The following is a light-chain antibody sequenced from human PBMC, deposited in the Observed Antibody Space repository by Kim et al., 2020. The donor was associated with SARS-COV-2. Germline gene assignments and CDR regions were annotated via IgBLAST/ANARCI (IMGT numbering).Light chain of an antibody. CDR2: AAS. CDR1: QAINTY. Sequence: AIRITQFPSSLSASTGDSVNITCRASQAINTYLAWYQQKPGKPPELLIHAASTLQSGVPLRFSGSGSGTDFTLRISCLQSDDFASYYCQQYHSYPLTFGGGTKVDIK. J-gene: IGKJ4*02. V-gene: IGKV1-8*01. CDR3: QQYHSYPLT.